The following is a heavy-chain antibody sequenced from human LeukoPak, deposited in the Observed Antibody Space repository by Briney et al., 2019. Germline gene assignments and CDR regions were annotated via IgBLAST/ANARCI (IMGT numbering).Heavy chain of an antibody. CDR3: VVAAADPEDAFDI. Sequence: ASVKVSCKASGYTFTSYGISWVRQAPGQGLEWMGWISAYNGNTNYAQKLQGRVTMTTDTSTSTAYMELRSLRSDDTAVYYCVVAAADPEDAFDIWGQGTMVNVSS. D-gene: IGHD6-13*01. CDR1: GYTFTSYG. CDR2: ISAYNGNT. V-gene: IGHV1-18*01. J-gene: IGHJ3*02.